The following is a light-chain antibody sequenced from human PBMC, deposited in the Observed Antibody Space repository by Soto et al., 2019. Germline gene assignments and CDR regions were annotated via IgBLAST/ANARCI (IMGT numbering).Light chain of an antibody. CDR1: SNDIGGFNY. CDR3: SSYAATSNLV. V-gene: IGLV2-8*01. Sequence: QPVLTQPPSASGSPGQSVTISCTGTSNDIGGFNYVFWYQQHPGKAPKLIIYEVTERPSGVPDRFSGSKSGNTASLTVSGLQADDEADYYCSSYAATSNLVFGGGTKVTVL. J-gene: IGLJ2*01. CDR2: EVT.